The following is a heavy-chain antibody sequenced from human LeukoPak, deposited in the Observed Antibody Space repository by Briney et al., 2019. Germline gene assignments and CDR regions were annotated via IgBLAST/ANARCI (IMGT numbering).Heavy chain of an antibody. V-gene: IGHV3-23*01. D-gene: IGHD5-24*01. CDR3: ARDRRDGYSMGGY. Sequence: GGPLRLSCAASGFTFSSYAMSWVRQAPGKGLEWVSAISGSGGSTYYADSVKGRFTISRDDAKNSLYLQMNSLRAEDTAVYYCARDRRDGYSMGGYWGQGTLVTVSS. CDR1: GFTFSSYA. CDR2: ISGSGGST. J-gene: IGHJ4*02.